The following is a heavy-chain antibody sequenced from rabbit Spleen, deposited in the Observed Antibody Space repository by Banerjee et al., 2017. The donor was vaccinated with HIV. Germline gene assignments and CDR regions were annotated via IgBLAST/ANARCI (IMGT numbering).Heavy chain of an antibody. J-gene: IGHJ4*01. Sequence: QEQLKESGGGLVQPGGSLKLSCKASGFTISSYWMCWVRQTPGKGPEWIACIYNGDGSTYYASWVISRFTITSNTNQNTVTLQMTSLTGADTATYFCARGGSDYYSDLWGPGTLVTVS. CDR3: ARGGSDYYSDL. CDR1: GFTISSYW. CDR2: IYNGDGST. D-gene: IGHD1-1*01. V-gene: IGHV1S47*01.